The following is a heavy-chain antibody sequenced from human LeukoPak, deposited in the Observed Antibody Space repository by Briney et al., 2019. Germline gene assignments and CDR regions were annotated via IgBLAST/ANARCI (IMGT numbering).Heavy chain of an antibody. CDR2: IWYDGSNK. J-gene: IGHJ3*02. D-gene: IGHD6-13*01. CDR3: AKQGYSSAFDI. V-gene: IGHV3-30*02. Sequence: GGSLRLSCAASGFTFSSYGMHWVRQAPGKGLEWVAVIWYDGSNKYYADSVKGRFTISRDNSKNTLYLQMNSLRAEDTAVYYCAKQGYSSAFDIWGQGTMVTVSS. CDR1: GFTFSSYG.